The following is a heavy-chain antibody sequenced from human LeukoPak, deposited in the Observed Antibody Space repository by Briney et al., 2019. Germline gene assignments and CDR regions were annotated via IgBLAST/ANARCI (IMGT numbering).Heavy chain of an antibody. CDR1: GFTFSSYS. Sequence: GGSLRPSCAASGFTFSSYSMNWVRQAPGKGLEWVSYISSSSSTIYYADSVKGRFTISRDNAKNSLYLQMNSLRVEDTAVYYCASVWRALGYTIDYWGQGTQVAVSS. CDR3: ASVWRALGYTIDY. J-gene: IGHJ4*02. CDR2: ISSSSSTI. D-gene: IGHD5-18*01. V-gene: IGHV3-48*01.